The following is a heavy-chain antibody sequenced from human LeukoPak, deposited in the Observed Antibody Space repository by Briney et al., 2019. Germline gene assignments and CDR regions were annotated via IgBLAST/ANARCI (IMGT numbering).Heavy chain of an antibody. Sequence: GGSLRLSCAASGFTFSSYAMSWVRQAPGKGLEWVSAISVSGGSTYYADSVKGRFTISRDNSKNTLYLQMNSLRAEDTAVYYCAKDKDTAMVSNWFDPWGQGTLVTVSS. J-gene: IGHJ5*02. CDR1: GFTFSSYA. CDR2: ISVSGGST. CDR3: AKDKDTAMVSNWFDP. V-gene: IGHV3-23*01. D-gene: IGHD5-18*01.